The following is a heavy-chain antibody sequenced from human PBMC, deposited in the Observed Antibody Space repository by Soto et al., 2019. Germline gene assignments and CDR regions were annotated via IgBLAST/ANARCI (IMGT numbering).Heavy chain of an antibody. V-gene: IGHV3-21*01. CDR3: ARDHYYDSSGYPNWFDP. CDR2: ISSSSSYI. CDR1: GFTFSSYS. J-gene: IGHJ5*02. D-gene: IGHD3-22*01. Sequence: PGGSLRLSCAASGFTFSSYSMNWVRQAPGKGLEWVSSISSSSSYIYYADSVKGRFTISRDNAKNSPYLQMNSLRAEDTAVYYCARDHYYDSSGYPNWFDPWGQGTLVTVSS.